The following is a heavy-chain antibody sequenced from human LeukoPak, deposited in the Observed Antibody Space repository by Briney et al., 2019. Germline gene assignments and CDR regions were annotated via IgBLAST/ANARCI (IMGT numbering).Heavy chain of an antibody. V-gene: IGHV3-74*01. J-gene: IGHJ3*02. D-gene: IGHD5-18*01. CDR2: MFGDGSST. Sequence: GGSLRLSCAASGFAFSSYWMQWVRQAPGKGLVWLSRMFGDGSSTSYADSVKGRFTISRDNAKNTLYLEMNSLRAEDTALYYCARTPMVTSWRGAFDIWGQETMVSVSS. CDR3: ARTPMVTSWRGAFDI. CDR1: GFAFSSYW.